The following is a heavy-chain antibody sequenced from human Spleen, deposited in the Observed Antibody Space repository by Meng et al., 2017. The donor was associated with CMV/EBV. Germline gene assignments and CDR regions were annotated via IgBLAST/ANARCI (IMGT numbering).Heavy chain of an antibody. CDR3: ARDEVGYCSSTSCLPVGMDV. J-gene: IGHJ6*02. CDR1: GGTFSSYA. CDR2: IIPIFGTA. V-gene: IGHV1-69*05. D-gene: IGHD2-2*01. Sequence: SVKVSCKASGGTFSSYAISWVRQAPGQGLEWMGGIIPIFGTANYAQKFQGRVTMTRDTSTSTVYMELSSLRSEDTAVYYCARDEVGYCSSTSCLPVGMDVWGQGTTVTVSS.